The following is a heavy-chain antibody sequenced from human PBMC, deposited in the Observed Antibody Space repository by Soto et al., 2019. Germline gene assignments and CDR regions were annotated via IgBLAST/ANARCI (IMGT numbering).Heavy chain of an antibody. V-gene: IGHV4-59*01. CDR3: ARGSYCSSTRCYGSIRFDP. CDR2: IYYSGST. D-gene: IGHD2-2*01. Sequence: PSDTLSLTCTFSGVSISSYYWSWIRQPPGKGLEWIGYIYYSGSTNYNPSLKSRVTISVDTSKNQFSLKLSSVTAADTAVYYCARGSYCSSTRCYGSIRFDPWGQGTLVTVSS. CDR1: GVSISSYY. J-gene: IGHJ5*02.